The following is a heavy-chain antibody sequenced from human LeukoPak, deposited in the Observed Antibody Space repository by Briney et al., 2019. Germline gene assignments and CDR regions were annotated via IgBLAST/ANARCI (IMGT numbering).Heavy chain of an antibody. V-gene: IGHV3-23*01. D-gene: IGHD4/OR15-4a*01. CDR1: GLTFSNYA. CDR2: ISNSGDST. CDR3: YGEGY. Sequence: GGSLRLSCAVSGLTFSNYAMSWVRQAPGKGLDWVSTISNSGDSTCYADSVKGRFAVSRDNSKNTVYLQLNSLSAEDTAVYYCYGEGYWGQGTLVTISS. J-gene: IGHJ4*02.